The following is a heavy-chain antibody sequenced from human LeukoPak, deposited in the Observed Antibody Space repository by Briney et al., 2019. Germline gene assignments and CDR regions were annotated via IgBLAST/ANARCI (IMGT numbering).Heavy chain of an antibody. CDR2: INWNGGST. D-gene: IGHD3-10*01. J-gene: IGHJ4*02. V-gene: IGHV3-20*04. CDR3: ARESPYGSGGGYDY. Sequence: GGSLRLSCAASGFTFDDYGMSWVRQAPGKGLEWVSGINWNGGSTGYADSVRGRFTISRDNAKNSLYLQMNSLRAEDTALYYCARESPYGSGGGYDYWDQGTLVTVSS. CDR1: GFTFDDYG.